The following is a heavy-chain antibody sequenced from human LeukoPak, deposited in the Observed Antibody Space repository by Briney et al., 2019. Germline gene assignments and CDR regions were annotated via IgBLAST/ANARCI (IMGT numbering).Heavy chain of an antibody. D-gene: IGHD3-9*01. V-gene: IGHV3-20*04. Sequence: GGSLRLSCAASGFTFDDYGMSWVRQAPGKGLEWVSGINWNGGSTGYADSVKGRFTISRDNAKNSLYLQMNSLRAEDTALYYCARGRGYDILTCFDYWGQGTLVTVSS. J-gene: IGHJ4*02. CDR1: GFTFDDYG. CDR2: INWNGGST. CDR3: ARGRGYDILTCFDY.